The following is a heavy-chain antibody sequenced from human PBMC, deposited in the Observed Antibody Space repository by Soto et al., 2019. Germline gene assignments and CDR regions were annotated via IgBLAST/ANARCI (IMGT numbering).Heavy chain of an antibody. J-gene: IGHJ4*02. CDR3: ATYFIGVGGRGY. D-gene: IGHD3-22*01. V-gene: IGHV4-59*01. CDR1: GGSISPSH. Sequence: QVQLQESGPGLLKPSETLSLTCTVSGGSISPSHWSWIRQPPGEGLDWVGRGNEDGTDSYDPSLGGRVTISLDPSRRQFSLTLRSVTAADPAVYYCATYFIGVGGRGYWGQGTLVTVSS. CDR2: GNEDGTD.